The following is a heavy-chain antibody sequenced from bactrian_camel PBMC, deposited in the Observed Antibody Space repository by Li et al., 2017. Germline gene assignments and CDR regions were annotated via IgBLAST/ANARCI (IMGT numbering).Heavy chain of an antibody. Sequence: HVQLVESGGGLVQPGGSLRLSCAASGFTFSGRYMSWVRQAPGKGLEWVSIISDSRKTYYPDSVKGRFTISRDNAKSTVYLQMNSLKSEDTALYYCVNVGANWSEYIDWGQGTQVTVS. CDR2: ISDSRKT. V-gene: IGHV3-2*01. CDR1: GFTFSGRY. D-gene: IGHD1*01. CDR3: VNVGANWSEYID. J-gene: IGHJ4*01.